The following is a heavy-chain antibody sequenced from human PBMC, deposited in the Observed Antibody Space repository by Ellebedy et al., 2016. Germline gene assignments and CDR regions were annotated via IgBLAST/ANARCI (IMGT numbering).Heavy chain of an antibody. D-gene: IGHD5-18*01. V-gene: IGHV4-59*01. CDR3: ARVVSTAMALDPKIQVPNYYFDY. CDR2: IYYSGST. CDR1: GGSISSYY. J-gene: IGHJ4*02. Sequence: LRLSCTVPGGSISSYYWSWIRQPPGKGLEWIGYIYYSGSTNYNPSLKSRVTISVDTSKNQFSLKLGSVTAADTAVNYCARVVSTAMALDPKIQVPNYYFDYWGQGTLVTVSS.